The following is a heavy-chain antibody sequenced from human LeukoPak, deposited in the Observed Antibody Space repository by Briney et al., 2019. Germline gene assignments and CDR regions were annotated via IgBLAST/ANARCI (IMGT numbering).Heavy chain of an antibody. V-gene: IGHV4-39*01. CDR3: ARIGDYYYGSGVYY. Sequence: SETLSLTCTVSGGSISSSSYYWGWIRQPPGKGLEGIGSIYYSGSTYYNPSLKSRVTISVDTSKNQFSLKLSSVTAADTAVYYCARIGDYYYGSGVYYWGQGTLVTVSS. CDR1: GGSISSSSYY. D-gene: IGHD3-10*01. CDR2: IYYSGST. J-gene: IGHJ4*02.